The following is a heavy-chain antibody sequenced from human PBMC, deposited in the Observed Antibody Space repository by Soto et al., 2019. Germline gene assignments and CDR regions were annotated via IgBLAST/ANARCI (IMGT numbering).Heavy chain of an antibody. D-gene: IGHD3-3*01. CDR2: INHSGST. CDR1: GGSFSGYY. Sequence: PSETLSLTCAVYGGSFSGYYWSWIRQPPGKGLEWIGEINHSGSTNYNPSLKSRVTISVDTSKNQFSLKLSSVTAADTAVYYCARRYAFWSGYSRSWFDPWGQGTLVTVSS. CDR3: ARRYAFWSGYSRSWFDP. V-gene: IGHV4-34*01. J-gene: IGHJ5*02.